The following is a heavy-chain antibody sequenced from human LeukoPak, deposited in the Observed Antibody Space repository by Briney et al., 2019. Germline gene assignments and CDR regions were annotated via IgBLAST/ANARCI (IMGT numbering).Heavy chain of an antibody. V-gene: IGHV4-39*01. CDR3: ARGPTTVVTPVEYYFDY. D-gene: IGHD4-23*01. CDR2: IYYSGST. J-gene: IGHJ4*02. Sequence: PSETLSLTCTVSGGSISSSSYYWGWIRQPPGKGLEWIGSIYYSGSTYYNPSLKSRVTISVDTSKNQFSLKLSSVTAADTAVYYCARGPTTVVTPVEYYFDYWGQGTLVTVSS. CDR1: GGSISSSSYY.